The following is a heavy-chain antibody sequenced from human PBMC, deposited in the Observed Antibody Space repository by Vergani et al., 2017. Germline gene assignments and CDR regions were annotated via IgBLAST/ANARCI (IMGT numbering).Heavy chain of an antibody. D-gene: IGHD5-24*01. CDR1: GFSFGDHY. Sequence: QVQLVESGGGLVKPGGSLRLSCAASGFSFGDHYMTWIRQAPGKGLEWVSYISNSGNTIEYADSVKGRFSISRDNAKSSLFLQMDSLRAEDTAVYYYARDHRDYNNYPGTFDIWGQGSMVTVSS. CDR2: ISNSGNTI. CDR3: ARDHRDYNNYPGTFDI. J-gene: IGHJ3*02. V-gene: IGHV3-11*01.